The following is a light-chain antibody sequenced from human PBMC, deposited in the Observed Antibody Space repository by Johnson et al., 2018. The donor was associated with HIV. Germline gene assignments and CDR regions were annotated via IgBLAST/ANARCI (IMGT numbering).Light chain of an antibody. CDR2: DNN. J-gene: IGLJ1*01. Sequence: QSVLTQPPSVSAAPGQKVTISCSGSNSNIGNNYVSWYQQLPGTAPKLLIYDNNKRPSGIPDRFSGSKSGTSATLGITGLQTGDEADYYCETWDSSLSSVFGTGTKVTVL. CDR1: NSNIGNNY. V-gene: IGLV1-51*01. CDR3: ETWDSSLSSV.